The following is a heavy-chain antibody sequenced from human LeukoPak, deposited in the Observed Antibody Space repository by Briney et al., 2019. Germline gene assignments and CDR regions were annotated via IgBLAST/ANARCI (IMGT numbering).Heavy chain of an antibody. J-gene: IGHJ4*02. CDR3: ARVSAPGTSGWYFGY. V-gene: IGHV3-48*02. CDR2: ISTSSNRI. Sequence: GGSLRLSCAASGFTFSSYGMNWVRQAPGKGLEWVSYISTSSNRIDYADSVKGRFTMSRDNAKNLLYLQMNSLRDEDTAMYYCARVSAPGTSGWYFGYWGQGTLDTVSS. D-gene: IGHD6-19*01. CDR1: GFTFSSYG.